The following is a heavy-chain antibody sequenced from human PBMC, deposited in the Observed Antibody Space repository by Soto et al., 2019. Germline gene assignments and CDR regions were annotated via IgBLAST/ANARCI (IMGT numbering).Heavy chain of an antibody. J-gene: IGHJ3*02. V-gene: IGHV5-51*01. D-gene: IGHD2-21*02. Sequence: XESLKVSCKCSGYSFTSYWIGWVRQMPGKGLEWMGIIYPGDSDTRYSPSFQGQVTISADKSISTAYLQWSSLKASDTAMYYCARAYCCGDCYSADIWGQGTMVTVSS. CDR1: GYSFTSYW. CDR3: ARAYCCGDCYSADI. CDR2: IYPGDSDT.